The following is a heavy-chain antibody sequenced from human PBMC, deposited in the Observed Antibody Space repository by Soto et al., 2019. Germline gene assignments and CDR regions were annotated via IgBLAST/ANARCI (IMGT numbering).Heavy chain of an antibody. J-gene: IGHJ6*02. CDR1: GGTFSSYA. CDR3: ARSQGGSSSLDIYYYYYYGMDV. CDR2: IIPIFGTA. V-gene: IGHV1-69*01. Sequence: QVQLVQSGAEVKKPGSSVKVSCKAPGGTFSSYAISWVRQAPGQGLEWMGGIIPIFGTAKYAQKFQGRVTITADESTSTGYMELSSLRCKRGAVYYCARSQGGSSSLDIYYYYYYGMDVWGQGTTVTVSS. D-gene: IGHD2-15*01.